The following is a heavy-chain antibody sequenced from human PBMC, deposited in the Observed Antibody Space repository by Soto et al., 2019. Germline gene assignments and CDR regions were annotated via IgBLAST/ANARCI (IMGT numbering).Heavy chain of an antibody. CDR2: IWYDGSNK. CDR1: GFTFSSYG. D-gene: IGHD2-2*01. CDR3: ARDGRYCSSTSCYLDY. J-gene: IGHJ4*02. Sequence: GGSLRFSCAASGFTFSSYGMHWVRQAPGKGLEWVAVIWYDGSNKYYADSVKGRFTISRDNSKNTLYLQMNSLRAEDTAVYYCARDGRYCSSTSCYLDYWGQGTLVTVSS. V-gene: IGHV3-33*01.